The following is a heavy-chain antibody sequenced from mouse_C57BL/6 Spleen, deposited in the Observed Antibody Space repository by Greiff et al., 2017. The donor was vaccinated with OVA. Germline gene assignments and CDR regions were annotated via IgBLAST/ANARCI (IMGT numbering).Heavy chain of an antibody. CDR1: GYSITSGYY. CDR2: ISYDGSN. V-gene: IGHV3-6*01. J-gene: IGHJ1*03. CDR3: ASRPHWYFDV. Sequence: VQLKESGPGLVKPSQSLSLTCSVTGYSITSGYYWNWIRQFPGNKLEWMGYISYDGSNNYNPSLKNRISITRDTSKNQFFLKLNSVTTEDTATYYCASRPHWYFDVWGTGTTVTVSS.